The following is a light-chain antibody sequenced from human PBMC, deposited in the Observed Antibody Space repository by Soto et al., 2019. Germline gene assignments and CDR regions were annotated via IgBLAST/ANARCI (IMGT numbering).Light chain of an antibody. V-gene: IGLV2-8*01. CDR2: EVS. J-gene: IGLJ1*01. CDR1: SSDVGGYNY. Sequence: QSFLTRPPSASGSPGQSVTISCTGTSSDVGGYNYVSWYQQHPGKAPKLMIYEVSKRPSGVPDRFSGSKSGNTASLTVSGLQAEDEADYYCSSYAGSNNYVFGTGTKVTVL. CDR3: SSYAGSNNYV.